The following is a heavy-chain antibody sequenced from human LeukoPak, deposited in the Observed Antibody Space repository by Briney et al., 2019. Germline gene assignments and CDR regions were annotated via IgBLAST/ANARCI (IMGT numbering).Heavy chain of an antibody. D-gene: IGHD3-22*01. CDR1: GYTFTGYY. CDR3: ARDRYYDSSGYYY. CDR2: INPNSGGT. J-gene: IGHJ4*02. Sequence: ASVKVSCTASGYTFTGYYMHWVRQAPGQGLEWMGRINPNSGGTNYAQKFQGRVTMTRDTSISTAYMELSRLRSDDTAVYYCARDRYYDSSGYYYWGQGTLVTVSS. V-gene: IGHV1-2*06.